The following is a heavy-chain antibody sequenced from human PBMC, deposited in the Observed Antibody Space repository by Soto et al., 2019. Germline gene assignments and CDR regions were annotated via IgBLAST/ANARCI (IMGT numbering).Heavy chain of an antibody. CDR3: AREPYPYCSGGSCYSGVDY. CDR2: ISAYNGNT. CDR1: GYTFTSYG. V-gene: IGHV1-18*01. D-gene: IGHD2-15*01. J-gene: IGHJ4*02. Sequence: QVQLVQSGAEVKKPGASVKVSCKASGYTFTSYGISWVRQVPGQGLEWMGWISAYNGNTNYAQKLQGRVTMTTNTSSRIAHLELRSLRSDDTAVYYCAREPYPYCSGGSCYSGVDYWGQGTLVTVSS.